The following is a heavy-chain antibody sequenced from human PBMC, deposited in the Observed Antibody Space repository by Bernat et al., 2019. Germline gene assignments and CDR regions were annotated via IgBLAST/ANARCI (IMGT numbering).Heavy chain of an antibody. D-gene: IGHD6-19*01. CDR2: ISSSGSTI. CDR1: GFTFSDYY. Sequence: VQMLESGGGLVQPGGSLRLSCAASGFTFSDYYMSWIRQAPGKGLGWVSYISSSGSTINYADSVKGRFTISRDNTKNSLYLQMNTLRAEDTAVYYCARDFPFHSRGWNYHYYMDVWGEGTAVTVSS. V-gene: IGHV3-11*01. CDR3: ARDFPFHSRGWNYHYYMDV. J-gene: IGHJ6*03.